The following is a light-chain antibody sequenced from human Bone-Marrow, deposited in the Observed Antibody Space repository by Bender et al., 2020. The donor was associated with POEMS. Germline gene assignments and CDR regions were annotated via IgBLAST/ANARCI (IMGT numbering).Light chain of an antibody. CDR1: SSDVGSYNL. V-gene: IGLV2-23*02. J-gene: IGLJ1*01. CDR2: EVS. CDR3: CSYAGSDTSYV. Sequence: QSALTQPASVSGSPGQSITISCTGTSSDVGSYNLVSWYQQHPGKAPKGMIYEVSKRPSGVSDRFSASKSGNTASLTISGLQAEDEADYYCCSYAGSDTSYVFGTGTKVTVL.